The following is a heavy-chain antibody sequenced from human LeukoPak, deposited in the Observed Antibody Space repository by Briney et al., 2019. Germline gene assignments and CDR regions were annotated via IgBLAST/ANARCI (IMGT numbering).Heavy chain of an antibody. J-gene: IGHJ5*02. CDR1: GGSISGYY. V-gene: IGHV4-4*07. D-gene: IGHD2-2*02. CDR2: IYTSGST. CDR3: ARDRGYCSSTSCYIWFDP. Sequence: SETLSLTCTVSGGSISGYYWSWIRQPAGKGLEWIGRIYTSGSTNYNPSLKSRVTMSVDTSKNQFSLKLSSVTAADTAVYYCARDRGYCSSTSCYIWFDPWGQGTLVTVSS.